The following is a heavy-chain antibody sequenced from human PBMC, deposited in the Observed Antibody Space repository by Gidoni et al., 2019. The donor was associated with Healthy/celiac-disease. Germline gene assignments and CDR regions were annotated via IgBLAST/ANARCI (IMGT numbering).Heavy chain of an antibody. CDR2: IIPIFGTA. J-gene: IGHJ6*02. V-gene: IGHV1-69*01. D-gene: IGHD3-16*01. CDR3: ARGGHPGGEPLDYYYCGMDV. Sequence: QVQLVQSGAAVKKPGSSVKVSCKASGGTFSSYANSWVRQAPGQGLEWMGGIIPIFGTANYAQKFQGRVTITADESTSTAYMELSSLRSEDTAVYYCARGGHPGGEPLDYYYCGMDVWGQGTTVTVSS. CDR1: GGTFSSYA.